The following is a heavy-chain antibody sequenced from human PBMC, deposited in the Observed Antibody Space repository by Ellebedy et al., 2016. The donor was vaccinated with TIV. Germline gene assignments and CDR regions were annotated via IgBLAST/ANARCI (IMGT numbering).Heavy chain of an antibody. CDR1: GFTFSSYA. V-gene: IGHV3-21*01. CDR3: ARANTAMVRRNHMDV. CDR2: ITSSSSYI. D-gene: IGHD5-18*01. J-gene: IGHJ6*02. Sequence: PGGSLRLSCAASGFTFSSYAMHWVRQAPGKGLEWVSSITSSSSYIYYADSVKGRFTISRDNSKNTLYLQMNSLRAEDTAVYYCARANTAMVRRNHMDVWGQGTTVTVSS.